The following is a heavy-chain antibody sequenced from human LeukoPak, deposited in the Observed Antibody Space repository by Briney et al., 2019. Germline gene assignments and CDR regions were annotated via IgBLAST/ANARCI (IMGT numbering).Heavy chain of an antibody. CDR2: MSSSSNYR. V-gene: IGHV3-21*01. Sequence: GGSLRLSCAASGFTFSSYGMHWVRQAPGKGLEWVSYMSSSSNYRYYADSVKGRFTISRNNAKNSLSLQMNSLRAEDTAIYYCARSYSSSWYSVDYFDYWGQGTLVTVSS. D-gene: IGHD6-13*01. CDR1: GFTFSSYG. J-gene: IGHJ4*02. CDR3: ARSYSSSWYSVDYFDY.